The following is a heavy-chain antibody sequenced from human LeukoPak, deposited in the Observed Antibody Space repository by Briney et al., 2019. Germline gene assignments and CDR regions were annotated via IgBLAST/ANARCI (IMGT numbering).Heavy chain of an antibody. CDR1: GDSISSSY. J-gene: IGHJ5*02. V-gene: IGHV4-59*01. D-gene: IGHD3-22*01. CDR3: ARGFYDSSGYSNCFDP. Sequence: PSETLSLTCTVSGDSISSSYWSWIRQPPGKTLEWIGYIYYTGTTNCNPSLKSQVTMSVDTSKNQFSLNRNSVTASDTAVYYCARGFYDSSGYSNCFDPWGQGTLVTVSS. CDR2: IYYTGTT.